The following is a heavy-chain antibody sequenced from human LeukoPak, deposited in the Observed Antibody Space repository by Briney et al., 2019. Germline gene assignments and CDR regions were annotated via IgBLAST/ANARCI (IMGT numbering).Heavy chain of an antibody. Sequence: SETLSPTCTVSGGAIRSHYWNWIRQPAGKGLEWIGRIYSSGYTNDNPFLKSRITMSVDMSKNQFSLRLNSVTAADTAVYYCARGEHSVDSWGQGMLVTVSS. D-gene: IGHD1/OR15-1a*01. CDR1: GGAIRSHY. CDR2: IYSSGYT. J-gene: IGHJ4*02. V-gene: IGHV4-4*07. CDR3: ARGEHSVDS.